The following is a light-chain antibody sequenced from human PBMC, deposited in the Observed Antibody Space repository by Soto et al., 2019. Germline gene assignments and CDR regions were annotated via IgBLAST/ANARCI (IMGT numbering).Light chain of an antibody. CDR1: SGSVSTSYY. CDR2: STN. Sequence: QTVVTQEPSFSVSPGGTVTLTCGLSSGSVSTSYYPSWYQQTPGQAPRTLIYSTNTRSAGVPDRFSGSILGNKAALTITGAQADDESDYYWVLYMGSGMEVFGGGTKLTVL. CDR3: VLYMGSGMEV. V-gene: IGLV8-61*01. J-gene: IGLJ2*01.